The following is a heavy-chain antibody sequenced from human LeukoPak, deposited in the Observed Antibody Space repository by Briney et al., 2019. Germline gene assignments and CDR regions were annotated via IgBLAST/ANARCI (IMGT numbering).Heavy chain of an antibody. CDR2: ISGSGGST. D-gene: IGHD3-22*01. Sequence: GGSLRLSCAASGFTFSSYAMSWVRQAPGKGLEWVSAISGSGGSTYYADSVKGRFTISRDNSKNTLYLQMNSLRAQDTAVYYCAKDPTMIVVVIPDYWGQGTLVTVSS. V-gene: IGHV3-23*01. J-gene: IGHJ4*02. CDR1: GFTFSSYA. CDR3: AKDPTMIVVVIPDY.